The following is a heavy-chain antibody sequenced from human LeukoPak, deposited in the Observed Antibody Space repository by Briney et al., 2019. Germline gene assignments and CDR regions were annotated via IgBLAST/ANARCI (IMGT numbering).Heavy chain of an antibody. Sequence: GESLKISCKGSGYSFTSYWIGWVRQMPGKGLEWIAIIYPGDSDTRYSPSFQGQVTISADKSISTAYLRWSSLKASDTAIYYCARQGYSSSYNWFDPWGQGTLVTVSS. CDR3: ARQGYSSSYNWFDP. CDR2: IYPGDSDT. V-gene: IGHV5-51*01. CDR1: GYSFTSYW. D-gene: IGHD6-6*01. J-gene: IGHJ5*02.